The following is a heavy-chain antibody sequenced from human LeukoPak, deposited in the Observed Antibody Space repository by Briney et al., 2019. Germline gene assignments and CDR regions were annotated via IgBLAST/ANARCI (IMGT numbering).Heavy chain of an antibody. Sequence: GASVKVSCKASGYTFTGYYMHWVRQAPGQGLEWMGWINPNSGGTNYAQKFQGRVTMTRDTSISTAYMELSRLRSDDTAVYYCARVGPTYYDILTGYYFPFDYWGQGTLVTVSS. CDR1: GYTFTGYY. V-gene: IGHV1-2*02. J-gene: IGHJ4*02. CDR2: INPNSGGT. CDR3: ARVGPTYYDILTGYYFPFDY. D-gene: IGHD3-9*01.